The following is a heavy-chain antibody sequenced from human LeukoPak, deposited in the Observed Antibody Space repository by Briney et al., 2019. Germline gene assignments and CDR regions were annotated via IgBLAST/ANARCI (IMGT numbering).Heavy chain of an antibody. CDR3: AKRVPLTALDS. J-gene: IGHJ5*01. D-gene: IGHD3-3*01. V-gene: IGHV3-23*01. Sequence: GGSLRLSCAASGFSFNIYAMGWVRQAPGKGLEWVSVIGSGSVDKHYADTVRGRFDISRDNSKNRLFLQMSSLRVEDSGVYYCAKRVPLTALDSWGQGTLVTVSS. CDR1: GFSFNIYA. CDR2: IGSGSVDK.